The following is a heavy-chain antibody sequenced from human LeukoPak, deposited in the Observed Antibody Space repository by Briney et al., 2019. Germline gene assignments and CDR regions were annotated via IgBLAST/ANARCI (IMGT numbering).Heavy chain of an antibody. D-gene: IGHD2-2*01. Sequence: GGSLRLSCAASGIVFSNTAMNWVRQAPGKGLEWISYISSSGSAIYYADSVKGRFTISRDNAKNSLYLQMDSLRAEDTAVYYCARCATPYWYFDLWGRGTLVTVSS. CDR2: ISSSGSAI. CDR3: ARCATPYWYFDL. CDR1: GIVFSNTA. V-gene: IGHV3-48*03. J-gene: IGHJ2*01.